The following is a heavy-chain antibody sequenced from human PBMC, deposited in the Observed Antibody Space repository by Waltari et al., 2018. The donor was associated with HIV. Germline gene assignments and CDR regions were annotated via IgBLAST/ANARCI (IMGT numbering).Heavy chain of an antibody. Sequence: EVQLVESGGGLVQPGGSLRLSCAASGFTFTSYGMNWVRQAPGKGLVWVSLIISRSGTICYADSVKGRFTISRDNAKNSLYLQMNSLRAEDTAVYYCARETYYYDSSGPYFDYWGQGTLVTVSS. V-gene: IGHV3-48*01. J-gene: IGHJ4*02. CDR1: GFTFTSYG. D-gene: IGHD3-22*01. CDR3: ARETYYYDSSGPYFDY. CDR2: IISRSGTI.